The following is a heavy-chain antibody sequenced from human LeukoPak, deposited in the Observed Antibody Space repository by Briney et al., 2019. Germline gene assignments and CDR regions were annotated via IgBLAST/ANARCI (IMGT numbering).Heavy chain of an antibody. Sequence: SETLSLTCTVSGGSISSSSYYWAWIRQSPGKGLEWVGSIYYSGSTYYNPSLRSRVTISVDTSKNQFSLKLSSVTAADTAVYYCARETLGYCSSTSCYHDAFDIWGQGTMVTVSS. CDR3: ARETLGYCSSTSCYHDAFDI. D-gene: IGHD2-2*01. CDR1: GGSISSSSYY. V-gene: IGHV4-39*07. J-gene: IGHJ3*02. CDR2: IYYSGST.